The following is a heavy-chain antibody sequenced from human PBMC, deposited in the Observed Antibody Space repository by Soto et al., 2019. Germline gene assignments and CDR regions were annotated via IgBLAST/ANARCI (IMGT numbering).Heavy chain of an antibody. CDR2: ISTTGGST. Sequence: GGSLRLSCAASGFTFSNYAMSWVRQAPGKGLEWVSTISTTGGSTYDAASVKGRFTISRDNSKNTLFLQMNSLRAEDTAVYYCAKAPLGTVTTIIYQHWGQGTLVTVSS. D-gene: IGHD4-17*01. J-gene: IGHJ1*01. V-gene: IGHV3-23*01. CDR1: GFTFSNYA. CDR3: AKAPLGTVTTIIYQH.